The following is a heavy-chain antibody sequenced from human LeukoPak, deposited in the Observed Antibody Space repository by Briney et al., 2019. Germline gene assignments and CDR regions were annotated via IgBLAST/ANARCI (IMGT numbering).Heavy chain of an antibody. CDR2: IYPGDSDT. CDR1: GYRSTSYW. D-gene: IGHD1-26*01. J-gene: IGHJ4*02. Sequence: GESLKISCKGSGYRSTSYWIGWVRQMPGKGLEWMGIIYPGDSDTRYSPSFQGQVTISADKSISTAYLQWSSLKASDTAMYYCATASGPYSGSYYDFDYWGQGTLVTVSS. V-gene: IGHV5-51*01. CDR3: ATASGPYSGSYYDFDY.